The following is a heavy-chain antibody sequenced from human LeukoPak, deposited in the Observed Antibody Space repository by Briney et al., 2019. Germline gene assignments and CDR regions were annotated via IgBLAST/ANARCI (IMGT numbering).Heavy chain of an antibody. CDR2: ISSSSTTI. CDR1: GFTFSSYS. D-gene: IGHD3/OR15-3a*01. Sequence: GGSLRLSCAASGFTFSSYSMNWVRQAPGKGLEWVSYISSSSTTIYYADSVKGRFTISRDNAKNSLYLQMNSLRAEDTAVYYCARDRTYWGQGTLVTVSS. J-gene: IGHJ4*02. CDR3: ARDRTY. V-gene: IGHV3-48*01.